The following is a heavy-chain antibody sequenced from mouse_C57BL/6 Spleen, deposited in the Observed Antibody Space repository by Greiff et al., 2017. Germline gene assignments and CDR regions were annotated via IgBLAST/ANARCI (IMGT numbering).Heavy chain of an antibody. Sequence: EVQLQQPGPELVKPGASVKISCKASGYTFTDYYMNWVKQSHGKSLEWIGDINPNNGGTNYNEKFKGKATLTVDKSSSTAYMELRSLTSEDSAVYYCTSAVPIYALDYWGQGTSVTVSA. CDR1: GYTFTDYY. D-gene: IGHD3-3*01. CDR3: TSAVPIYALDY. V-gene: IGHV1-26*01. J-gene: IGHJ4*01. CDR2: INPNNGGT.